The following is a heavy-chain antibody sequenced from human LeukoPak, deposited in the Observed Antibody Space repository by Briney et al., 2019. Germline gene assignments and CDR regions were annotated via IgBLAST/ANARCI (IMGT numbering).Heavy chain of an antibody. CDR3: ARATFWSGYQRDSWYMDV. V-gene: IGHV3-48*03. D-gene: IGHD3-3*01. CDR1: GFTFSSYE. CDR2: ISTSGST. J-gene: IGHJ6*03. Sequence: PGGSLRLSCAASGFTFSSYEMNWVRQAPGKGLEWVSYISTSGSTYYADSVKGRFTISRDNSENTLYLHMNSLRAEDTAVYYCARATFWSGYQRDSWYMDVWGKGTTVTVSS.